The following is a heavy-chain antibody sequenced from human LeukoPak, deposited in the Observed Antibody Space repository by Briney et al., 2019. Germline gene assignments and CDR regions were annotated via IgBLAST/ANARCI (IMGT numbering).Heavy chain of an antibody. CDR3: ARLMFIAVGNWYFDL. Sequence: GGSLRLSCAASGFTFSTFGMIWVRQAPGKGLDWVSSISSGSYIYYADAVKARFTISRDNARNSLYLQMNSLRADGTAVYYCARLMFIAVGNWYFDLWGRGTLVTVSS. D-gene: IGHD6-19*01. CDR1: GFTFSTFG. V-gene: IGHV3-21*01. CDR2: ISSGSYI. J-gene: IGHJ2*01.